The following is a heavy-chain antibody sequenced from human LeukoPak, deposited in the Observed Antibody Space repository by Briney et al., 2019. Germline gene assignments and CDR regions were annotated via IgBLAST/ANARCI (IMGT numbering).Heavy chain of an antibody. J-gene: IGHJ4*02. CDR3: AREYYGSGSYYLDY. Sequence: PGRSLRLSCAASGFTFSSYGMHWVRQASGKGLEWVAVIWYDGSNKYYADSVKGRFTISRDNSKNTLYLQMNSLRAEDTAVYYCAREYYGSGSYYLDYWGQGTLVTISS. V-gene: IGHV3-33*01. CDR2: IWYDGSNK. D-gene: IGHD3-10*01. CDR1: GFTFSSYG.